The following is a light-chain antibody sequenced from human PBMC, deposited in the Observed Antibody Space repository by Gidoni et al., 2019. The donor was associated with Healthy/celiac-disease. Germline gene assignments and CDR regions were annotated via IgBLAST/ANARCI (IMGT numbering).Light chain of an antibody. V-gene: IGKV1-5*03. CDR2: KAS. Sequence: DIQMTQSPSTLSASIGDRVTVTCRASQSIGDWLAWYQQKPGEAPKPLIYKASRLESGVPSRVSGSGSGTEFTLTINSLQPDDFATYYCHHYSNLWTFAHGSKVDIK. CDR3: HHYSNLWT. CDR1: QSIGDW. J-gene: IGKJ1*01.